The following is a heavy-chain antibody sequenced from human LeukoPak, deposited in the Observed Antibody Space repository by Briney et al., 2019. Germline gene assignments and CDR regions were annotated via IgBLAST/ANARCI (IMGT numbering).Heavy chain of an antibody. Sequence: PSETLSLTCPVDGGSVSSYYWSWVRQPPREGRGWIGYFYYSGSTNYNPSLKSRVTISVDTSKNQFSLKLGSVAAAAPAVYYCGRHGTTVTTYYFDYGGQGTLVTVPS. D-gene: IGHD4-17*01. CDR1: GGSVSSYY. CDR3: GRHGTTVTTYYFDY. J-gene: IGHJ4*02. V-gene: IGHV4-59*08. CDR2: FYYSGST.